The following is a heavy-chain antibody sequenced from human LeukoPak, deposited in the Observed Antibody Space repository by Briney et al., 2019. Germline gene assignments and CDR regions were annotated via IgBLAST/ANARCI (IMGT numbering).Heavy chain of an antibody. Sequence: PGGSLRLSCAASGLTFSSHWMHWVRQAPGKGLVWVSRIINDGSSTTYADSVKGRFTISRDNAKNSLYLQMNSLRAEDTAFYCAKEGAGHDGRFDYWGQGTLVTVSS. V-gene: IGHV3-74*01. CDR3: AKEGAGHDGRFDY. CDR2: IINDGSST. CDR1: GLTFSSHW. J-gene: IGHJ4*02. D-gene: IGHD1-26*01.